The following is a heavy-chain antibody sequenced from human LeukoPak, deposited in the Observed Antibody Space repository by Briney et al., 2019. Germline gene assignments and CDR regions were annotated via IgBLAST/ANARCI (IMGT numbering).Heavy chain of an antibody. J-gene: IGHJ4*02. CDR1: GYTFTGYY. CDR3: ARDYGGKAEAGTGDY. Sequence: ASVKVPCKASGYTFTGYYMHWVRQAPGQGLEWMGWINPNSGGTNYAQKFQGRVTMTRDTSISTAYMELSRLRSDDTAVYYCARDYGGKAEAGTGDYWGQGTLVTVSS. V-gene: IGHV1-2*02. D-gene: IGHD6-19*01. CDR2: INPNSGGT.